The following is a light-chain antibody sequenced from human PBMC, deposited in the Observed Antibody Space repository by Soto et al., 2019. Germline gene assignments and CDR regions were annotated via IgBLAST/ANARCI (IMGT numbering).Light chain of an antibody. CDR2: RAS. CDR3: QQYNNWTRAT. CDR1: QSISSN. J-gene: IGKJ4*01. Sequence: VLTHSTATLSVSPWIWSTPSCRASQSISSNLAWYQQKLGQAPRLFIFRASSRATGVPARFSGSGSGTEFNMTISSLQSEDLAVYYGQQYNNWTRATCGRGTKVDIK. V-gene: IGKV3-15*01.